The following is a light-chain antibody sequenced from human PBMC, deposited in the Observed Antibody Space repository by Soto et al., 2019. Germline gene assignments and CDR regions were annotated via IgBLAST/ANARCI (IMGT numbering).Light chain of an antibody. CDR1: SSGVGGYNY. J-gene: IGLJ2*01. Sequence: QSALTQPPSASGSPGQSVTISCTGTSSGVGGYNYVSWYQQHPGKAPKLMIYEVSQRPSGVPDRFSGSKSGNTASLTVSGLQAEDEADYYCSSYAGSNNLVFGGGTKLTVL. CDR2: EVS. CDR3: SSYAGSNNLV. V-gene: IGLV2-8*01.